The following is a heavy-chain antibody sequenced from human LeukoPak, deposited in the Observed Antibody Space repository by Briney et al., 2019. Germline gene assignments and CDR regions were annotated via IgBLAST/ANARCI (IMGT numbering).Heavy chain of an antibody. D-gene: IGHD1-26*01. Sequence: PSETLSLTCTVSGGSISSGGYYWSWIRQHPGKGLEWIEYIYYSGSTYYNPSLKSRVTISVDTSKNQFSLKLSSVTAADTAVYYCARAGSYYRNLGYWGQGTLVTVSS. CDR1: GGSISSGGYY. CDR2: IYYSGST. V-gene: IGHV4-31*03. J-gene: IGHJ4*02. CDR3: ARAGSYYRNLGY.